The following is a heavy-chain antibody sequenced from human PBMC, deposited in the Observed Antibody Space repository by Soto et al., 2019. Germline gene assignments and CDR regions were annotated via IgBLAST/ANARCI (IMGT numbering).Heavy chain of an antibody. Sequence: SETLSLTCTVSGGSISSSSYYWGWIRQPPGKGLEWIGSIYYSGSTYYNPSLKSRVTISVDTSKNQFSLKLSSVTAADTAVYYCARLLPSITIFGVTYYYYMDVWGKGTTVTVSS. D-gene: IGHD3-3*01. CDR2: IYYSGST. V-gene: IGHV4-39*01. CDR1: GGSISSSSYY. J-gene: IGHJ6*03. CDR3: ARLLPSITIFGVTYYYYMDV.